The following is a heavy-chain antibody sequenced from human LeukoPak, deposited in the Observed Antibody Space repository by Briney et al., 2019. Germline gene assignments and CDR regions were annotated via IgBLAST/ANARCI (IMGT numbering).Heavy chain of an antibody. CDR2: INPSGGNT. D-gene: IGHD6-13*01. CDR3: ARDGDVAAAGTGVDY. Sequence: GASVKVSCKASGYTFTSYYIHWVRQAPGQGLEWMGIINPSGGNTNYAQKFQGRVTMTRDTSTSTVYMELSSLRSEDTAVYYCARDGDVAAAGTGVDYWGQGTLVTVSS. CDR1: GYTFTSYY. J-gene: IGHJ4*02. V-gene: IGHV1-46*01.